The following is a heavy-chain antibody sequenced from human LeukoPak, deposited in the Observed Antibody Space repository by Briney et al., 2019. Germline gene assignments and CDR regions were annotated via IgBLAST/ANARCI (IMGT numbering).Heavy chain of an antibody. V-gene: IGHV3-74*01. Sequence: PGGSLRLSCEASGFTFTSHWTHWVRQAPGKGLVWVSRINSDGSSTSYADSVKGRFTISRDSAKNTLYLRMNSLRDEDTAVYYCARGSTISRNPLFDYWGQGTLVTVSS. D-gene: IGHD5/OR15-5a*01. CDR1: GFTFTSHW. CDR3: ARGSTISRNPLFDY. CDR2: INSDGSST. J-gene: IGHJ4*02.